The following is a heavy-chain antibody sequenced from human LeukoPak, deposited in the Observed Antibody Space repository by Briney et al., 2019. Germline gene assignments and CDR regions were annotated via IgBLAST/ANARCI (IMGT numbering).Heavy chain of an antibody. CDR2: IYYSGST. CDR3: ASPNIPLNWSPSNAFDI. CDR1: GGSISSSSYY. Sequence: SETLSLTCTVSGGSISSSSYYWGWIRQPPGKGLEWIGSIYYSGSTYYNPSLKSRVTISVDTSKNQFSLKLSSVTAADTAVYYCASPNIPLNWSPSNAFDIWGQGTMVTVSS. D-gene: IGHD3-3*01. J-gene: IGHJ3*02. V-gene: IGHV4-39*01.